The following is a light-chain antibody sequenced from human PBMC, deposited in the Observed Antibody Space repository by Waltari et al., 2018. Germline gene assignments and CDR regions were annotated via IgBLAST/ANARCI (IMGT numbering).Light chain of an antibody. Sequence: EIVLTQSPGTLSLSPGESATLSCRTSQSVTRALAWYQQKPSPGPRLLIYGAANRATGISDRCSGSGSGTDFSLTISSLEPEDFAVYYCQHYLRLPVTFGQGTKVEVK. CDR3: QHYLRLPVT. CDR2: GAA. V-gene: IGKV3-20*01. J-gene: IGKJ1*01. CDR1: QSVTRA.